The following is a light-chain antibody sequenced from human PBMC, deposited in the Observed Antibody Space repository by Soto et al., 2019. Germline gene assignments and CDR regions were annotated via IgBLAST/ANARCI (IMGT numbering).Light chain of an antibody. V-gene: IGLV2-11*01. CDR1: SSDVGGYNY. J-gene: IGLJ2*01. Sequence: QSALTQPRSVSGSPGQSVTISCTGTSSDVGGYNYVSWYQQHPGKAPKLMIYDVSQRPSGVPDRFSGSKSGNTASLTISGLQTDDEGDYYCCSYAGSYSGVFGGGTKLTVL. CDR2: DVS. CDR3: CSYAGSYSGV.